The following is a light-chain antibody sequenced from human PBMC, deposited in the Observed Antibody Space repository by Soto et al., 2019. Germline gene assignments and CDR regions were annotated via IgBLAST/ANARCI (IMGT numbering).Light chain of an antibody. Sequence: EIVLTQSPGALSLSPGERVTLSCRASQSVIDNYLAWFQQKPGQAPRLLIYRASSRATGIPDRFSGSGSGTDFTLTISRLEPEDFAVYYCQQYGSSPLYTFGQGTKLEIK. CDR3: QQYGSSPLYT. CDR1: QSVIDNY. V-gene: IGKV3-20*01. CDR2: RAS. J-gene: IGKJ2*01.